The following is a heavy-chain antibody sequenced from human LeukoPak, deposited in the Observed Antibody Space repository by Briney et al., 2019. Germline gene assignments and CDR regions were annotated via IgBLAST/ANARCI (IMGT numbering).Heavy chain of an antibody. CDR2: INPNSGGT. V-gene: IGHV1-2*02. CDR1: GYTFTGYY. CDR3: ARVPRGYCSGGSCYTPGYFQH. D-gene: IGHD2-15*01. Sequence: ASVKVSSKASGYTFTGYYMHWVRQAPGQGLEWMGWINPNSGGTNYAQKLQGRVTMTRDTSISTAYMELSRLRSDDTAVYYCARVPRGYCSGGSCYTPGYFQHWGQGTLVTVSS. J-gene: IGHJ1*01.